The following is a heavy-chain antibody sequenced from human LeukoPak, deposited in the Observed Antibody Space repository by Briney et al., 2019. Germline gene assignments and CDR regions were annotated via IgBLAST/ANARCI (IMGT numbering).Heavy chain of an antibody. D-gene: IGHD3-22*01. Sequence: SETLSLTCTVSGGSISSYYWSWIRQPPGKGLEWIACISYSGSTKYNPSLKSRVTISVDTSKNQLSLKLSSVTAADTAVYYCAREPGFDSSGYLNWFDPWGRGTLVTVSS. CDR2: ISYSGST. CDR3: AREPGFDSSGYLNWFDP. V-gene: IGHV4-59*01. J-gene: IGHJ5*02. CDR1: GGSISSYY.